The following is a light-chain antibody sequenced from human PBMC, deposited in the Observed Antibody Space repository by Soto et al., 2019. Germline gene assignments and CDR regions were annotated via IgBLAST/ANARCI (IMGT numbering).Light chain of an antibody. CDR3: QQYGTSPFT. J-gene: IGKJ3*01. V-gene: IGKV3-20*01. CDR1: QSVSSNY. CDR2: GTS. Sequence: EVVLTQSPGTLSLSPGERATLSCRASQSVSSNYLAWYQQKPGQAPRLLIYGTSNRATGIPDRVSGSGSGTDFTLTISRLEPEDFAVYYCQQYGTSPFTFGPGTKVDIK.